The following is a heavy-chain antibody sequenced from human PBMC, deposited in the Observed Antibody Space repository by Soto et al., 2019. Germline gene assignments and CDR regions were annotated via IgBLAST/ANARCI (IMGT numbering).Heavy chain of an antibody. Sequence: ASVKVSCTASGYTFTSYYMRWVRQAPGQGLEWMGIINPSGGSTSYAQKFRGRVTMTRDTSTSTVYMELSSLRSEDTAVYYCARFSGSIAAAGTGNNWFDPWGQGTLVTVSS. CDR2: INPSGGST. J-gene: IGHJ5*02. CDR1: GYTFTSYY. D-gene: IGHD6-13*01. CDR3: ARFSGSIAAAGTGNNWFDP. V-gene: IGHV1-46*01.